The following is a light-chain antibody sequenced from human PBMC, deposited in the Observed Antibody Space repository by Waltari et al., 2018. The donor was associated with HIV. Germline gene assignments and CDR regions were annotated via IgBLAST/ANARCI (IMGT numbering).Light chain of an antibody. Sequence: QAGLTQPPSLSKGLRQTATLTCTGNSHNVGNEGAAWLQPRQRHPPKLLFYRNNNRPSGISERLSASRSGNTASLTITGLQPEDEADYYCAAWDNSLGAWLFGGGTKLTVL. V-gene: IGLV10-54*01. CDR1: SHNVGNEG. CDR3: AAWDNSLGAWL. CDR2: RNN. J-gene: IGLJ3*02.